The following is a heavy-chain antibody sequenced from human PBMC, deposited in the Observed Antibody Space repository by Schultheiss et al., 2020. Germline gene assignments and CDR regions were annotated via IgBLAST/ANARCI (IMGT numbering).Heavy chain of an antibody. Sequence: SATLSLTCTVTGGSVSSHSWSWIRQTPEKGLEWIGYTYYSWSADYNPSLKSRVTISADTSKNQFSLKLSSVTAADTAVYYCARVSSGWQGYFEYWRQGAL. CDR2: TYYSWSA. CDR3: ARVSSGWQGYFEY. CDR1: GGSVSSHS. J-gene: IGHJ4*02. D-gene: IGHD6-25*01. V-gene: IGHV4-59*02.